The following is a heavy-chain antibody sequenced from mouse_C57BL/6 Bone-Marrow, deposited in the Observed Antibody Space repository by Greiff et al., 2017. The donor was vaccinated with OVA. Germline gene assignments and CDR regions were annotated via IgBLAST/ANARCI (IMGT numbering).Heavy chain of an antibody. J-gene: IGHJ4*01. CDR3: ARGVRGSYAMDY. CDR1: GFTFSDYY. Sequence: DVKLVESEGGLVQPGSSMKLSCTASGFTFSDYYMAWVRQVPEKGLEWVANINYDGSSTYYLDSLKSRFIISRDNAKNILYLQMSSLKSEDTATYYCARGVRGSYAMDYWGQGTSVTVSS. V-gene: IGHV5-16*01. D-gene: IGHD2-14*01. CDR2: INYDGSST.